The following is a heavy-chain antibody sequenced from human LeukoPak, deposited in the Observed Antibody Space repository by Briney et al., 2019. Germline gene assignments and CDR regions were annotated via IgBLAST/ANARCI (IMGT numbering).Heavy chain of an antibody. CDR2: ISYSGSP. J-gene: IGHJ5*01. V-gene: IGHV4-39*07. D-gene: IGHD6-13*01. CDR3: ARVIGGITWFSGFDS. CDR1: GDPGSSSNYY. Sequence: PSETLSLTCTVSGDPGSSSNYYWGWIRQPPGKGLEWVGRISYSGSPYYKPSLKSRVTISIDTPNYQFSLKLTSVTAADTAVYYCARVIGGITWFSGFDSWGQGTLVTFSS.